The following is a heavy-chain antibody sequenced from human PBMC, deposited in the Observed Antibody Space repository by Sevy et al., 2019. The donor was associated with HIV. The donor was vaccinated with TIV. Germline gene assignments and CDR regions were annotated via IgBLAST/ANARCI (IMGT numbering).Heavy chain of an antibody. CDR1: GFPFNDHA. CDR3: AKDINRGCDGVNYYSYYYYFYGLDV. Sequence: GGSLRLSCAASGFPFNDHAMHWVRQVPGKGLEWVSGISWNSRNIGCADSVKRRFTISRDNARHFVYLEMNSLRPEDTAFYYCAKDINRGCDGVNYYSYYYYFYGLDVWGQGTTVTVSS. V-gene: IGHV3-9*01. J-gene: IGHJ6*02. D-gene: IGHD2-21*01. CDR2: ISWNSRNI.